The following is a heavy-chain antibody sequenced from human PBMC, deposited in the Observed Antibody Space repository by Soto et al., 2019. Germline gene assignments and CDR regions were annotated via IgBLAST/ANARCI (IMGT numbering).Heavy chain of an antibody. Sequence: GGSLRLSCAASGFTFNNSAMTWVRQAPGQGLEWVASISENGGSRGGTYYADSVRGRFTISRDNSKNTLYLQVDSLTGADTAVYYCASAKAVVIAPLGIWGQGALVTVSS. CDR2: ISENGGSRGGT. CDR1: GFTFNNSA. D-gene: IGHD2-21*01. J-gene: IGHJ3*02. V-gene: IGHV3-23*01. CDR3: ASAKAVVIAPLGI.